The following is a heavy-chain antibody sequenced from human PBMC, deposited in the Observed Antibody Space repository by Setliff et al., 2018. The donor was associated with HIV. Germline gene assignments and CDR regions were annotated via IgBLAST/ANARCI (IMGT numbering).Heavy chain of an antibody. CDR1: GYTFTSYY. V-gene: IGHV1-8*01. CDR3: ARGLPDCSGGNCYPYRFDY. J-gene: IGHJ4*02. Sequence: ASVKVSCKASGYTFTSYYIHWVRQAPGQGLEWMGIINPNIGKTAYAQKFQGRVTMTRNTSISTAYMELSSLRSDDTAVYYCARGLPDCSGGNCYPYRFDYWGQGTLVTVSS. D-gene: IGHD2-15*01. CDR2: INPNIGKT.